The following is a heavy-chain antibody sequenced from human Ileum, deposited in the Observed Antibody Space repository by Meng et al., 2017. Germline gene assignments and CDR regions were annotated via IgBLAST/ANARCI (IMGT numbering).Heavy chain of an antibody. CDR2: ISYDGSNE. CDR3: ARGAVAGSSYHYYGMDV. Sequence: GGSLRLSCAASGFTFSNYAIHWVRQAPGKGLEWVAVISYDGSNEFYADSVKGRFTISRDSSKNTLYLQMNSLRAEDTAVYYCARGAVAGSSYHYYGMDVWGQGTTVTVSS. D-gene: IGHD6-19*01. CDR1: GFTFSNYA. J-gene: IGHJ6*02. V-gene: IGHV3-30*04.